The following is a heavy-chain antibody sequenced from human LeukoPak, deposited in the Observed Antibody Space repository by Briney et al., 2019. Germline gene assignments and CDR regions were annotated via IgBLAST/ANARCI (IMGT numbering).Heavy chain of an antibody. V-gene: IGHV3-23*01. CDR3: AKDGTTVVTPRLFDY. Sequence: GGSLRLSCAASGFTFSSYAMSWVRQAPGKGLEWVSAISGSGGSTYYADSVKGRFTISRDNSKNTLYLQMNSLRAEDTAVYYCAKDGTTVVTPRLFDYWGQGTLVTVTS. CDR1: GFTFSSYA. D-gene: IGHD4-23*01. J-gene: IGHJ4*02. CDR2: ISGSGGST.